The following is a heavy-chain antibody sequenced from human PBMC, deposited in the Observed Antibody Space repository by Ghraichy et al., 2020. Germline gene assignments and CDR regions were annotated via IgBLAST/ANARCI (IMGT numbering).Heavy chain of an antibody. J-gene: IGHJ2*01. CDR1: GFTFSSYS. CDR3: ARDGDGLGLLLYWYFDL. D-gene: IGHD3-22*01. CDR2: ISSSSSTI. Sequence: LSLTCAASGFTFSSYSMNWVRQAPGKGLEWVSYISSSSSTIYYADSVKGRFTISRDNAKNSLYLQMNSLRDEDTAVYYCARDGDGLGLLLYWYFDLWGRGTLVTVSS. V-gene: IGHV3-48*02.